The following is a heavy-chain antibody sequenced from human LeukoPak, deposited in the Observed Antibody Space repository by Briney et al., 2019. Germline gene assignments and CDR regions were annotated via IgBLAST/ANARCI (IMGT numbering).Heavy chain of an antibody. J-gene: IGHJ4*02. CDR3: ARDDSGSSYTFDY. Sequence: PGGSLRLSCAASGFTFSSYGMHWVRQAPGKGLEWVAVIWYDGSNKYYADSVKGRFTISRDNSKNTLYLQMNSLRAEDTAVYYCARDDSGSSYTFDYWGQGTLVTVSS. D-gene: IGHD1-26*01. CDR2: IWYDGSNK. CDR1: GFTFSSYG. V-gene: IGHV3-33*01.